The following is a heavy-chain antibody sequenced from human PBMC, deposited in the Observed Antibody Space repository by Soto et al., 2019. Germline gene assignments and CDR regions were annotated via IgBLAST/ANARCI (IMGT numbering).Heavy chain of an antibody. CDR2: INQDGSEK. J-gene: IGHJ6*02. V-gene: IGHV3-7*05. CDR1: GFTFSSNW. D-gene: IGHD3-10*01. Sequence: EVQLVESGGGLVQPGGSLRLSCAASGFTFSSNWMSWVRQAPGKGLEWVANINQDGSEKYYVDSGKGRFTISRDNAKNSLYLQMNSLRAEDTAVYYCAQGKEMLWFGDKDVWGQWTTVTVSS. CDR3: AQGKEMLWFGDKDV.